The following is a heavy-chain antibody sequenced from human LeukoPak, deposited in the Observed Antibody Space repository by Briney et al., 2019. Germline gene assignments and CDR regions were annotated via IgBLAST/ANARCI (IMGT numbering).Heavy chain of an antibody. J-gene: IGHJ4*02. CDR2: IRYAGNQE. D-gene: IGHD3-10*01. CDR3: AKASIYGLQYFDY. V-gene: IGHV3-30*02. CDR1: GFTFRDYS. Sequence: GRSLRLSCAASGFTFRDYSIHWVRQAPGEGLEWVAFIRYAGNQEYYTDPVKGRFTISRDNSKNTVYLQMNSLRPEDTAVYYCAKASIYGLQYFDYWGQGTLVTVSS.